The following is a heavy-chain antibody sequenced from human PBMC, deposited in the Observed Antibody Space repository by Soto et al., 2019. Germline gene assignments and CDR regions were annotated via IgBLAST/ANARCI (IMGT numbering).Heavy chain of an antibody. Sequence: ASVKVSCKASGGTFSSYAISWVRQAPGQGLEWMGGIIPIFGTANYAQKFQGRVTITADESTSTAYMELSSLRSEDTAVYYCANFGPVLRFLEWLDGKNYYYGMDVWGQGTTVTVSS. CDR1: GGTFSSYA. CDR2: IIPIFGTA. J-gene: IGHJ6*02. V-gene: IGHV1-69*13. D-gene: IGHD3-3*01. CDR3: ANFGPVLRFLEWLDGKNYYYGMDV.